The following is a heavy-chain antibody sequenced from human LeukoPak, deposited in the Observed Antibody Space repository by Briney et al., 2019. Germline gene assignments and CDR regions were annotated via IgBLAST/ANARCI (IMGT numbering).Heavy chain of an antibody. V-gene: IGHV5-51*01. CDR1: GYSFTSYW. CDR2: IYPGDSDA. CDR3: ARSDSGGAARGIQY. J-gene: IGHJ1*01. D-gene: IGHD1-26*01. Sequence: GEFLKISCKGSGYSFTSYWIGWVRQMPGKGLEWMGIIYPGDSDARYSPSFQGQVTISADKSISTTYLQWSSLKASDSGIYYCARSDSGGAARGIQYWGQGALVTVTS.